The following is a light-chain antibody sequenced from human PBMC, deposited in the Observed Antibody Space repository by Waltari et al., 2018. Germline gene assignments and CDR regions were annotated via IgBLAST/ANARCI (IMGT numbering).Light chain of an antibody. CDR1: SSDIGTYTF. CDR3: SSYAGSNTWV. CDR2: DVN. J-gene: IGLJ3*02. V-gene: IGLV2-8*01. Sequence: QSALTQPPSASGSPGQSVTFSCTGTSSDIGTYTFVSWYQQHPGKPPTLMIDDVNKRPSGVPDRFSGSKSDNTASLTVSGLQAEDESVYYCSSYAGSNTWVFGGGTKLTVV.